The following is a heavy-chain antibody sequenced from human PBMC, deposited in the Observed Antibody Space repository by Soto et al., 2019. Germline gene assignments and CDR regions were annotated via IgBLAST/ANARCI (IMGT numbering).Heavy chain of an antibody. J-gene: IGHJ5*02. CDR2: IIPIFGTA. Sequence: ASVKVSCKASGGTFNSYAISWVRQSPGQGLEWMGGIIPIFGTANYAQKFQGWVTMTRDTSISTAYMELSRLRSDDTAVYYCARASNDILTGYYGGGRPAYKWLDPWGKGTLVTVSS. CDR1: GGTFNSYA. D-gene: IGHD3-9*01. CDR3: ARASNDILTGYYGGGRPAYKWLDP. V-gene: IGHV1-69*05.